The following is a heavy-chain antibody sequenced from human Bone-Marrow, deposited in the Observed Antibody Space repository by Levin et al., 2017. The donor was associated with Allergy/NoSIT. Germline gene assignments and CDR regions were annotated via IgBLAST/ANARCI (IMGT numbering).Heavy chain of an antibody. D-gene: IGHD6-19*01. CDR3: ARDPRQLVTLYFYYGMDV. V-gene: IGHV3-33*01. CDR1: GFTFSSFG. CDR2: IWYDGSNK. Sequence: QTGGSLRLSCAASGFTFSSFGMHWVRQAPGKGLEWVAVIWYDGSNKYYTDSVKGRFTISRDNSMDILYLQMNSLRAEDTAVYYCARDPRQLVTLYFYYGMDVWGQGTAVTVSS. J-gene: IGHJ6*02.